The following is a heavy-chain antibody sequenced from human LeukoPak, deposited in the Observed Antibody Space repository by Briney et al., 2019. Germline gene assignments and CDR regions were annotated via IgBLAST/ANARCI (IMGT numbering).Heavy chain of an antibody. CDR2: IIPILGIA. D-gene: IGHD5-18*01. J-gene: IGHJ4*02. CDR3: ARATRGYSYAPDY. Sequence: SLKLSCTASGVTFSSYAISWVRQAPGQGLEWMGRIIPILGIANYAQTFQSRVTITADKSTSTPYMELSSLRSEDTAMYYCARATRGYSYAPDYWGQGTLVTVSS. CDR1: GVTFSSYA. V-gene: IGHV1-69*04.